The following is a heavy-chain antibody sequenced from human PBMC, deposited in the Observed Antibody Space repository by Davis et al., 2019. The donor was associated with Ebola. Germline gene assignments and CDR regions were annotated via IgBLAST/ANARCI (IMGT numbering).Heavy chain of an antibody. J-gene: IGHJ3*02. V-gene: IGHV3-23*01. D-gene: IGHD1-26*01. Sequence: GGSLRLSCAASGFTFSSYAMSWVRQAPGQGLEWVSAISRSGGSTYYADSVKGRFTVSRDNSKNTLYLQMNSLRAEDTAVYYCAKDEGGSYSWVSDAFDIWGQETMVTVSS. CDR2: ISRSGGST. CDR3: AKDEGGSYSWVSDAFDI. CDR1: GFTFSSYA.